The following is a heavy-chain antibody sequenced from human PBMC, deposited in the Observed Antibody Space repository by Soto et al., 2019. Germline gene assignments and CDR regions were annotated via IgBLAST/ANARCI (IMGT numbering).Heavy chain of an antibody. CDR1: GFTFSSYA. CDR3: ARMAVAGIDGMDV. V-gene: IGHV3-30-3*01. CDR2: ISYDGSNK. D-gene: IGHD6-19*01. Sequence: PGGSLRLSCAASGFTFSSYAMHWVRQAPGKGLEWVAVISYDGSNKYYADSVEGRFTISRDNSKNTLYLQMNSLRAEDTAVYYCARMAVAGIDGMDVWGQGTTVTVSS. J-gene: IGHJ6*02.